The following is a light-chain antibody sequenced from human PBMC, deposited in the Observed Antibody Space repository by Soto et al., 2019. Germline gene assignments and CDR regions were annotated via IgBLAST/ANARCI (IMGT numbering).Light chain of an antibody. J-gene: IGKJ2*01. V-gene: IGKV3-20*01. CDR1: QSVSSNY. CDR3: QQYDNSPYT. CDR2: GAS. Sequence: EIVLTQSPGTLSLSPGERATLSCRASQSVSSNYLAWYQQKPGQAPRLFIYGASSRATGIPDRVSGSGSGTDFTLTISRLEPEDFALYYCQQYDNSPYTFGQGTKLEIK.